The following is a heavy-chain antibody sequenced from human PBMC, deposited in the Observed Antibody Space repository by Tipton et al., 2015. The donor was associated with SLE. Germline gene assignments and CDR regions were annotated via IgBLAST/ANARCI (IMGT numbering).Heavy chain of an antibody. CDR2: IYHSGST. D-gene: IGHD3-10*01. Sequence: TLSLTCAVSGGSISSGSYYWSWIRQPAGKGLEWIGEIYHSGSTYYNPSLKSRVTISVDTSKNQFSLKLSSVTAADTAVYCARDRGAGYFDLWGRGTLVTVSS. CDR1: GGSISSGSYY. CDR3: ARDRGAGYFDL. J-gene: IGHJ2*01. V-gene: IGHV4-61*10.